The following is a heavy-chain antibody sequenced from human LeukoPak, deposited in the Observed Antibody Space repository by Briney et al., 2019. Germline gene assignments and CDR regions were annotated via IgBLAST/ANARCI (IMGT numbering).Heavy chain of an antibody. CDR1: GFTFAGYA. CDR2: ISGSGGST. D-gene: IGHD4-17*01. CDR3: ARDVASTVTWD. Sequence: GGSLRLSCAASGFTFAGYAMTWVRQAPGKGLEWVSLISGSGGSTYYADVVKGQFTISRDNSKNTLYLQMNSLRAEDTAVYYCARDVASTVTWDWGQGTLVTVSS. J-gene: IGHJ4*02. V-gene: IGHV3-23*01.